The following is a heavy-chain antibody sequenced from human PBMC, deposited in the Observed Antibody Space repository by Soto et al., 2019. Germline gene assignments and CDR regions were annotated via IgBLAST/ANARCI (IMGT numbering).Heavy chain of an antibody. V-gene: IGHV1-2*02. CDR2: INPNSGGT. CDR1: GYTFTGYY. Sequence: ASVKVSCKASGYTFTGYYMHWVRQAPGQGLEWMGWINPNSGGTNYAQKFQGRVTMTRDTSISTAYMELSRLRSDDTAVYYCARDSTGADYGMDVWGQGTTVTFS. J-gene: IGHJ6*01. D-gene: IGHD3-10*01. CDR3: ARDSTGADYGMDV.